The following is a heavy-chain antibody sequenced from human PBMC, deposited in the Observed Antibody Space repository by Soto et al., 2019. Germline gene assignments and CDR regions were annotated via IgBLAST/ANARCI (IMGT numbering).Heavy chain of an antibody. V-gene: IGHV2-5*02. J-gene: IGHJ4*02. D-gene: IGHD6-19*01. CDR1: GFSLSTGGVG. Sequence: QITLKESGPTLVKPTQTLTLTCTFSGFSLSTGGVGVGWIRQPPGKALEWLALIYWDDDKRYSPSLKSRLTITNDTSTKQVVLTMTHMDPVDTATYYCAHRGPVSSGWNGGYCDYWGQGTLVTVSS. CDR3: AHRGPVSSGWNGGYCDY. CDR2: IYWDDDK.